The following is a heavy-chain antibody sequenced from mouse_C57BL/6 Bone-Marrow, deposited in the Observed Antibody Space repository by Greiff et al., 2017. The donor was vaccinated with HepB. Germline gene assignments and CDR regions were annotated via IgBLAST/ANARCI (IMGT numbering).Heavy chain of an antibody. CDR1: GYAFSSSW. V-gene: IGHV1-82*01. Sequence: QVQLQQSGPELVKPGASVKISCKASGYAFSSSWMNWVKQRPGKGLEWIGRIYPGDGDTNYNGKFKGKATLTADKSSSTAYMQLSSLTSEDSAVYFCARDRLLLFDYWGQGTTLTVSS. CDR3: ARDRLLLFDY. CDR2: IYPGDGDT. J-gene: IGHJ2*01. D-gene: IGHD1-1*01.